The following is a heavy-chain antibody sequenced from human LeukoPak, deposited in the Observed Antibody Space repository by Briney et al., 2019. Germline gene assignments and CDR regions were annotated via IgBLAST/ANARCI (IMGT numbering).Heavy chain of an antibody. D-gene: IGHD3-22*01. V-gene: IGHV4-30-4*01. CDR1: GGSISSGDYY. J-gene: IGHJ6*02. Sequence: PSETLSLTCTVSGGSISSGDYYWSWIRQPPGKGLEWIGYIYYSGSTYYNPSPKSRVTISLDTSKNQFSLKLSSVTAADTAVYYCARDIVTYDSSGYYYSHGMDVWGQGTTVTVSS. CDR2: IYYSGST. CDR3: ARDIVTYDSSGYYYSHGMDV.